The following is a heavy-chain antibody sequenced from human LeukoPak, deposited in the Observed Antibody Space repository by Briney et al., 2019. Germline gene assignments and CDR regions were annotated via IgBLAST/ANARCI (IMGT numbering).Heavy chain of an antibody. J-gene: IGHJ5*02. CDR2: INPNSGGT. CDR3: ARGAPSIAVAGTILFDP. V-gene: IGHV1-2*04. CDR1: GYTLTGHY. Sequence: AAVEVPCKASGYTLTGHYMHLVPQAPGQGLELIGGINPNSGGTNYAQKFQGWVTMTRDTSISTPYMELSRLRSHATAAYYCARGAPSIAVAGTILFDPWGQGTLVTVSS. D-gene: IGHD6-19*01.